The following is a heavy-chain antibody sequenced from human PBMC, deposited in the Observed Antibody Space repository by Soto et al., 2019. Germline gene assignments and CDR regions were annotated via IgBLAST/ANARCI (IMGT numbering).Heavy chain of an antibody. Sequence: QVQLVQSGAEVKKPGASVKVSCKASGYTFTSYDINWVQQATGQGLEWMGWMNPNSGNTGYAQKFQGRVTMTRNTTISTAYMELSSLRSEVTAVYYCARERSAAGTGWFDPWGQGTLVTVSS. CDR2: MNPNSGNT. D-gene: IGHD6-13*01. V-gene: IGHV1-8*01. CDR3: ARERSAAGTGWFDP. J-gene: IGHJ5*02. CDR1: GYTFTSYD.